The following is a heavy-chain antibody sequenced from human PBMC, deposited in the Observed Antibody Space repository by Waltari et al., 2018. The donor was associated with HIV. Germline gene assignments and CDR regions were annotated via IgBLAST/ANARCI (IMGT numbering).Heavy chain of an antibody. CDR1: GFDIISYT. CDR3: ARDSMADSSGYYGYYFDL. V-gene: IGHV3-21*01. CDR2: ISRDSSYM. Sequence: EEQLVESGGGLVKPGGSLGVSGAASGFDIISYTIHWIRQAPGKGLEWVSSISRDSSYMYYSDSLKGRFTISRDNAKKSVYLQMNSLRAEDTALYYCARDSMADSSGYYGYYFDLWGQGTLVTVSS. D-gene: IGHD3-22*01. J-gene: IGHJ4*02.